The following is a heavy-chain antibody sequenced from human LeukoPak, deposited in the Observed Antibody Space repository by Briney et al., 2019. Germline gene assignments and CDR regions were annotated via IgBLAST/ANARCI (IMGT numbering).Heavy chain of an antibody. CDR1: GFPFSDFA. Sequence: GGSLRLSCAVSGFPFSDFAMSWVRQAPGKGLEWVSTISGGGDNTYFADSVKGRFTISRDNSKNTLFLQMVSLRAEDTAVYYCAKFEGALLGNYYMDVWGKGTTVTVSS. CDR2: ISGGGDNT. J-gene: IGHJ6*03. CDR3: AKFEGALLGNYYMDV. V-gene: IGHV3-23*01.